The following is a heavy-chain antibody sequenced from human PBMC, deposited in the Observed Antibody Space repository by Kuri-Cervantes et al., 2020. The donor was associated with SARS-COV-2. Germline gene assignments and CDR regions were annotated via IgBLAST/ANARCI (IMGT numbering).Heavy chain of an antibody. D-gene: IGHD1-26*01. V-gene: IGHV1-2*02. CDR3: ARGAVGTTSLGALDI. CDR1: GYTFSGYY. CDR2: INPNNGGT. Sequence: ASVQVSCKASGYTFSGYYMHWVRHAPGQGLEWMGWINPNNGGTNYAQKFQGRVTMTRDTSISTAYMGLSSLRSDDTAVYYCARGAVGTTSLGALDIWGQGTMVTVSS. J-gene: IGHJ3*02.